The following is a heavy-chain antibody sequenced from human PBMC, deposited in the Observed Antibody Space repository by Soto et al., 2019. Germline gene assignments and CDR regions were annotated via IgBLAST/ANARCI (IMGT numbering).Heavy chain of an antibody. CDR2: PYYRTKRYN. D-gene: IGHD2-2*01. Sequence: SPTISVTCASSVDSVSINSAAWNSVRQCPSRGLEWLGRPYYRTKRYNDYAVSVKSRITINTETSQNQFSLQLNSVTPEHTAVYYCSRESIKGSSLTCGMDVWGQGTTVTVSS. CDR1: VDSVSINSAA. V-gene: IGHV6-1*01. CDR3: SRESIKGSSLTCGMDV. J-gene: IGHJ6*02.